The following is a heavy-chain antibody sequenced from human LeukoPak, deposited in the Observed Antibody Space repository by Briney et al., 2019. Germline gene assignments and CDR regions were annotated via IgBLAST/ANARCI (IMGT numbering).Heavy chain of an antibody. CDR3: AKGEYYYDSSGYSIGN. V-gene: IGHV3-23*01. Sequence: GGSLRLSCAASGFTFSNYAMTWVRQAPGRGLEWVSIIGISDNTYYADSVKGRFTISRDSSKNTLYLQMNSLRAEDTALYYCAKGEYYYDSSGYSIGNWGQGTLVTVSS. CDR1: GFTFSNYA. J-gene: IGHJ4*02. D-gene: IGHD3-22*01. CDR2: IIGISDNT.